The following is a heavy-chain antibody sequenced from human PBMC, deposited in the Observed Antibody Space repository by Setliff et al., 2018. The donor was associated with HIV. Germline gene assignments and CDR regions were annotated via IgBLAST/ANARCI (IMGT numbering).Heavy chain of an antibody. D-gene: IGHD3-3*01. CDR2: IFYTGST. J-gene: IGHJ4*02. CDR3: GRQVPVPGVAVTPIDY. Sequence: PSETLSLTCTVSGDSIGSYYWTWRRQFPGKGLEWIGFIFYTGSTTYNPSLNSRVTISVDTSRNQFTLKLSSVTAADTAVYYCGRQVPVPGVAVTPIDYWGQGTLVTVSS. V-gene: IGHV4-59*08. CDR1: GDSIGSYY.